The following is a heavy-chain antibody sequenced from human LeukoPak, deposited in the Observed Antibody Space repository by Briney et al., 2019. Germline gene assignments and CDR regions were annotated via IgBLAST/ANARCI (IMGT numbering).Heavy chain of an antibody. J-gene: IGHJ4*02. V-gene: IGHV3-23*01. CDR3: VRADSSYSFDY. Sequence: PGGSLRLSCAASGVTFSNYAMSWVRQAPGKGLEWVSTISGNGGRTFYADSVKGRFTISRDNSKNTLDLQMNSLRAEDTAVYYCVRADSSYSFDYWGQGNLVTVSS. CDR1: GVTFSNYA. D-gene: IGHD6-6*01. CDR2: ISGNGGRT.